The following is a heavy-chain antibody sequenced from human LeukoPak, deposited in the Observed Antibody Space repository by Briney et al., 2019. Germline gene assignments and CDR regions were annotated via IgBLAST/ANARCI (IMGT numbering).Heavy chain of an antibody. CDR3: ARDPVDPTPAAGLY. CDR1: GGSISSSNW. V-gene: IGHV4-4*02. CDR2: IYHSGST. Sequence: SGTLSLTCAVSGGSISSSNWWSWVRQPPGKGLEWIGEIYHSGSTNYNPSLKSRVTISVDKSKNQFSLKLSSVTAADTAVYYCARDPVDPTPAAGLYWGQGTLVTVSS. J-gene: IGHJ4*02. D-gene: IGHD6-13*01.